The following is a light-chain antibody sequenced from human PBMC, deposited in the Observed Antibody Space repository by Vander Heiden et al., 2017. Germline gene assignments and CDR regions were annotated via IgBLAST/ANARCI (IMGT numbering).Light chain of an antibody. V-gene: IGLV2-23*01. J-gene: IGLJ1*01. CDR2: EGT. CDR3: CSYAGSSTYV. Sequence: QSALTQPASVSGSPGQSIPVSCTGTRSDVVTYNLVSWYQQHPGKAPKLMIYEGTKRPSGVSNRFSGSKSGNTASLTISGLQAEDEADYYCCSYAGSSTYVFGTGTKVTVL. CDR1: RSDVVTYNL.